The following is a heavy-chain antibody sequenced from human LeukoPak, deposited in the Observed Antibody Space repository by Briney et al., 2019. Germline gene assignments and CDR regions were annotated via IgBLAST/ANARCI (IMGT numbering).Heavy chain of an antibody. CDR3: AFPGGSGWSFDY. V-gene: IGHV3-30*02. Sequence: SGGSLRLSCAASGFTFGSYGMHWVRQAPGKGLEWVAFIRYDGSNKYYADSVKGRFTISRDNSKNTLYLQMKSLRAEDTAVYYCAFPGGSGWSFDYWGQGTLVTVSS. CDR2: IRYDGSNK. J-gene: IGHJ4*02. CDR1: GFTFGSYG. D-gene: IGHD6-19*01.